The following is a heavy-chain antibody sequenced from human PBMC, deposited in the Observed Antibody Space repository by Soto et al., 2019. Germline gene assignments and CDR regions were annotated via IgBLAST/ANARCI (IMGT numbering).Heavy chain of an antibody. J-gene: IGHJ6*02. Sequence: GGSLRLSCAASGFTVSVNYMSWVRQAPGKGLEWVSVVDTGGSTYYADSVKGRFTISRDNSKNTLYLQMNSLRVGDAAVYYCARDQFYGSASSNYIYQYYYGMDVWGQGTTVTVSS. CDR3: ARDQFYGSASSNYIYQYYYGMDV. CDR2: VDTGGST. D-gene: IGHD3-10*01. CDR1: GFTVSVNY. V-gene: IGHV3-53*01.